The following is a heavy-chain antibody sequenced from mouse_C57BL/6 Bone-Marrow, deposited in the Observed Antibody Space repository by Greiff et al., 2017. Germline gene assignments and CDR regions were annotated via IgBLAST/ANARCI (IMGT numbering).Heavy chain of an antibody. Sequence: VQLQQSGAELAKPGASVKLSCKASGYTFTSYWMHWVKQRPGQGLEWIGYINPSSGYTKYNQKFKDKATMTADKSYSTAYMRLSSLTYEDSAVYYCARGYYGNYAYWYFDVWGTGTTVTVSS. CDR2: INPSSGYT. V-gene: IGHV1-7*01. CDR1: GYTFTSYW. J-gene: IGHJ1*03. CDR3: ARGYYGNYAYWYFDV. D-gene: IGHD2-1*01.